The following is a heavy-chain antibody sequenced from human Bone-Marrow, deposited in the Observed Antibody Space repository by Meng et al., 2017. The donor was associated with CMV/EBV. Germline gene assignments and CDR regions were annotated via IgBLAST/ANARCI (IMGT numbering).Heavy chain of an antibody. V-gene: IGHV1-18*01. CDR2: ISAYNGNT. CDR3: AKDDHRNYHGMDV. Sequence: ASVKVSCKASGYTFTSYGISWVRQAPGQGLEWMGWISAYNGNTNYAQKLQGRVTMTTDTSTSTAYMGLRSLRSDDTAVHYCAKDDHRNYHGMDVWGQGTTVTVSS. CDR1: GYTFTSYG. J-gene: IGHJ6*01. D-gene: IGHD4-11*01.